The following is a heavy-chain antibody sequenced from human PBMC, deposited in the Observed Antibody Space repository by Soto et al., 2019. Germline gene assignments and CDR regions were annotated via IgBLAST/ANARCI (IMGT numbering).Heavy chain of an antibody. Sequence: SETLSLTCTVSGGSISSYYWSWIRQPPGKGLEWIGYIYYSGSTNYSPSLKSRVTISVDTSKNQFSLKLSSVTAADTAVYYCARDRSSFDILTGYGSNWFDPWGQGTLVTVSS. CDR2: IYYSGST. CDR1: GGSISSYY. D-gene: IGHD3-9*01. CDR3: ARDRSSFDILTGYGSNWFDP. V-gene: IGHV4-59*01. J-gene: IGHJ5*02.